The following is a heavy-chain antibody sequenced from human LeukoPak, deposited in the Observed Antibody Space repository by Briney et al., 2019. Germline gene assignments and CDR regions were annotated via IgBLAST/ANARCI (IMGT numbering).Heavy chain of an antibody. J-gene: IGHJ6*02. CDR2: RNPNSGNT. V-gene: IGHV1-8*01. CDR1: GYTFTSYD. D-gene: IGHD3-3*01. CDR3: ARFYDFWSGYSETDYGMDV. Sequence: VASVTVSFKSSGYTFTSYDINWVRQATGQGLEWMGWRNPNSGNTGYAHKFQGRVTMTRKTSISTAYMELSSLRSEDTAVYYCARFYDFWSGYSETDYGMDVWGQGTTVTVSS.